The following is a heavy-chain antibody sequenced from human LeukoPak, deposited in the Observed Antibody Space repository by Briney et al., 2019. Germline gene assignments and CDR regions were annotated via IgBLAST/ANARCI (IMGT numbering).Heavy chain of an antibody. CDR1: GFNFNNFA. CDR2: MTGPADTT. CDR3: AKGAEIDH. V-gene: IGHV3-23*01. J-gene: IGHJ4*02. Sequence: GGSLRLSCAAPGFNFNNFAMSWVRQAPGKGPEWLSAMTGPADTTYYAESVKGRFTISRDYPKSMVYLQMNSLRGEDTAIYYCAKGAEIDHWGQGTLVTVSS.